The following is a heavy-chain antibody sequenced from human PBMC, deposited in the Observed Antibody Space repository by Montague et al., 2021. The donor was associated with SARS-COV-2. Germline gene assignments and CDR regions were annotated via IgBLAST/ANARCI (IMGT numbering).Heavy chain of an antibody. J-gene: IGHJ6*02. V-gene: IGHV4-4*02. Sequence: SETLSLTCRVSGDSISTSTWWTWVRQTPGKGLEWIGEIFHSGTIHYNPSLKSRVSISVDKSNNQFSLRLSSLIAADTAVYYCATLSRRTAAGTRDYFGLDVWGQGTTVVVSS. CDR1: GDSISTSTW. CDR3: ATLSRRTAAGTRDYFGLDV. D-gene: IGHD6-13*01. CDR2: IFHSGTI.